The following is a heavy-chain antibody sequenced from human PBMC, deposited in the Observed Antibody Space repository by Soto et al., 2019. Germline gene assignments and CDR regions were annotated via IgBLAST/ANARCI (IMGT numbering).Heavy chain of an antibody. CDR1: GYTFTSYG. CDR3: ARDEGRGYSDGGWDRMDV. CDR2: ISAYNGNT. Sequence: QVQLVQSGAEVKKPGASVKVSCKASGYTFTSYGISWVRQAPGQGLEWMGWISAYNGNTNYAQKLRGRVTMTTDEATSTAYMEPGRLRADEAAVDYCARDEGRGYSDGGWDRMDVWGQGTTVTVSS. J-gene: IGHJ6*02. V-gene: IGHV1-18*01. D-gene: IGHD5-18*01.